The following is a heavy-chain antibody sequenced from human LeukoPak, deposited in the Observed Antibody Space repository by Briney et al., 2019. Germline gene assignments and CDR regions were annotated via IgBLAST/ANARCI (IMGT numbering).Heavy chain of an antibody. V-gene: IGHV5-51*01. J-gene: IGHJ4*02. CDR2: IYPGDSDT. Sequence: GESLKISCKGSGYSFTSYWIGWVRQMPGKGLEWMGIIYPGDSDTRYSPSFQGQVTISADKSISTAYLQWSSLKASDTAMYYCARHLGSAISPVGYCDYWGQGTLLTVSS. CDR3: ARHLGSAISPVGYCDY. D-gene: IGHD7-27*01. CDR1: GYSFTSYW.